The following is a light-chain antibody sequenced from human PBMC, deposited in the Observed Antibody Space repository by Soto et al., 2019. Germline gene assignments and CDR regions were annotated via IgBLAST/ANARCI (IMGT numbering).Light chain of an antibody. J-gene: IGLJ1*01. V-gene: IGLV2-8*01. Sequence: QSALTQPPSASGSPGQSVTISCTGTSSDVGGFNYVSWYQQHPGKAPKLMIYEVSKRASGVPDRCSGSKSGNTASLTVSGLQAEDEADYYCSSYAGTNDTYVFAPGTNVTVL. CDR2: EVS. CDR3: SSYAGTNDTYV. CDR1: SSDVGGFNY.